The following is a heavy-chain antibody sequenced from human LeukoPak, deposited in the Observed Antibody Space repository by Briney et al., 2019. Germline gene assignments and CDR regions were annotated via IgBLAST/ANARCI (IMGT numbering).Heavy chain of an antibody. CDR2: IYHSGST. CDR3: ARVRGYCSSTICYRYYFDY. V-gene: IGHV4-38-2*02. CDR1: GYSISSGYY. Sequence: PSETLSLTCTVSGYSISSGYYWGWIRPPPGKGLEWIGTIYHSGSTYYNPSLKSRVTISVDTSKNQFSLKLTSVIAADTAVYYCARVRGYCSSTICYRYYFDYWGQGTLVTVSS. D-gene: IGHD2-2*01. J-gene: IGHJ4*02.